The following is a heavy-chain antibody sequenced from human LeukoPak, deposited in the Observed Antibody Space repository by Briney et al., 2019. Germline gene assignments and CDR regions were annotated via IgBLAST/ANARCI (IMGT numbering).Heavy chain of an antibody. V-gene: IGHV3-7*01. CDR3: AAATLTFDY. CDR1: GFTFSSYW. J-gene: IGHJ4*02. CDR2: INQDGSEQ. D-gene: IGHD4-17*01. Sequence: PGGSLRLSCAASGFTFSSYWMNWVRQAPGKGLEWVANINQDGSEQYYVDSVKGRFTISRDNAKNSLYLQMISLRSEDTAVYYCAAATLTFDYWGQGTLVTVSS.